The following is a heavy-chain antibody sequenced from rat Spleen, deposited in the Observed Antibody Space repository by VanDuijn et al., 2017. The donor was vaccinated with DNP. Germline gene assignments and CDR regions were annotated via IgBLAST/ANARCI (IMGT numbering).Heavy chain of an antibody. D-gene: IGHD5-1*01. CDR3: ATQLGARGYAMDA. J-gene: IGHJ4*01. CDR2: IISSGGST. Sequence: EVQLVESGGGLVQPGNSLKLSCAASGFTFSNYYMAWVRQAPEKGLEWVASIISSGGSTYYPDSVKGRFTISRDNAKNTLYLQMDSLRSEDTATYYCATQLGARGYAMDAWGQGTSVTVSS. V-gene: IGHV5S23*01. CDR1: GFTFSNYY.